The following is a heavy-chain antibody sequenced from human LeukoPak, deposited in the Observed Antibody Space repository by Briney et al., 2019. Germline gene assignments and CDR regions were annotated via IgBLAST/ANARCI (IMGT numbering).Heavy chain of an antibody. CDR1: GGSISSYY. Sequence: PSETLSLTCAVSGGSISSYYWSWIRQSAGKGLEWIGRIYTRGSTTYNPSLESRVTMSVDTSKKQFFLRLTSVTAADTAVYYCASHYCNSSMCVGVFDIWGQGTTVTVSS. D-gene: IGHD2/OR15-2a*01. CDR3: ASHYCNSSMCVGVFDI. CDR2: IYTRGST. J-gene: IGHJ3*02. V-gene: IGHV4-4*07.